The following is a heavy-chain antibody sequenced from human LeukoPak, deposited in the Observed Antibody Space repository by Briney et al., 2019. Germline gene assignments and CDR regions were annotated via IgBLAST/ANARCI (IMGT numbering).Heavy chain of an antibody. D-gene: IGHD5-24*01. Sequence: GGSLRLSCAASGFTFSSYGMHWVRQAPGKGLEWVAVISYDGSNKYYADSVKGRFTISRDNSKNTLYLQMNSLRAEDTAVYYCAKIGVDGYNYYYYYMDVWGKGTTVTISS. CDR1: GFTFSSYG. J-gene: IGHJ6*03. CDR3: AKIGVDGYNYYYYYMDV. CDR2: ISYDGSNK. V-gene: IGHV3-30*18.